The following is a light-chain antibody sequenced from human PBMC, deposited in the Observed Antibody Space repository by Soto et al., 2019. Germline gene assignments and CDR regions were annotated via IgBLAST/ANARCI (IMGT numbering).Light chain of an antibody. CDR2: GAS. V-gene: IGKV3-20*01. CDR3: QQYGSSLWT. J-gene: IGKJ1*01. Sequence: EIVMTQSPATLSVPPGERATLSCRASQSVSINLAWYQQKPGQAPRLLIYGASSRATGIPDRFSGSGSGTDFTLTISRLEPEDFAVYYCQQYGSSLWTFGQGTKVDIK. CDR1: QSVSIN.